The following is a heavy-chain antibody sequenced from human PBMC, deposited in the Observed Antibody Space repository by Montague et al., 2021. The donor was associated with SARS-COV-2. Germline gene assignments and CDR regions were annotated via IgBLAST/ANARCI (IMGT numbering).Heavy chain of an antibody. Sequence: SLRLSCAASAFTFSSHSMHWVRQAPGKGLEWVSGVSVSGDTTNYANSVKGRFTTSRDNSKTTVYLQMNSLRVEDTAVYYCAETIGAVEPNFGYWGQGTLVTVSS. CDR3: AETIGAVEPNFGY. CDR2: VSVSGDTT. J-gene: IGHJ4*02. V-gene: IGHV3-23*01. CDR1: AFTFSSHS. D-gene: IGHD3-16*01.